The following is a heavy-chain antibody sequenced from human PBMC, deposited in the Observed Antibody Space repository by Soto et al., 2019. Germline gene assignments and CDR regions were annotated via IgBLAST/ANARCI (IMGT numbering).Heavy chain of an antibody. CDR1: GVTFSSYA. D-gene: IGHD2-2*01. V-gene: IGHV3-23*01. Sequence: PGGSLRLSCAASGVTFSSYAMKWVRQAPGKGLEWVSLIGESGTPTYYADSVKGRFTISRDNSGNTLFLEMYSLRAEDTAVYYCARYIPGVRYYGMDVWGQGTTVTVS. CDR2: IGESGTPT. CDR3: ARYIPGVRYYGMDV. J-gene: IGHJ6*02.